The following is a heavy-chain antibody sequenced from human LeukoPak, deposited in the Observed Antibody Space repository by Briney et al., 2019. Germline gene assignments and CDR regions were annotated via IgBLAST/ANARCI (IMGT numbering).Heavy chain of an antibody. D-gene: IGHD1-1*01. J-gene: IGHJ5*02. V-gene: IGHV4-31*03. CDR1: GGSISSGGYY. Sequence: PSETLSLTCTVSGGSISSGGYYWSWIRQHPGKGLEWIGYIYYSGSTYYNPSLKSRVTISVDTSKNQFSLKLSSVTAADTAVYYCARAVVRWNDLRELYNWFDPWGQGTLVTVSS. CDR2: IYYSGST. CDR3: ARAVVRWNDLRELYNWFDP.